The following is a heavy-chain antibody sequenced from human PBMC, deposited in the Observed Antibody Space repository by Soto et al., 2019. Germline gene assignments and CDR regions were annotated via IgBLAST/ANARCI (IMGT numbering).Heavy chain of an antibody. CDR2: IYPGDSDT. V-gene: IGHV5-51*01. Sequence: LKISCKGSGYSITTYWIAWVRQMPGKGLEWVGIIYPGDSDTRYSPSFEGHFTISVDKSISTAFLQWNSLKASDNAIYYCARHSTSAPKDYWGQGTLVTVSS. CDR3: ARHSTSAPKDY. J-gene: IGHJ4*01. D-gene: IGHD3-10*01. CDR1: GYSITTYW.